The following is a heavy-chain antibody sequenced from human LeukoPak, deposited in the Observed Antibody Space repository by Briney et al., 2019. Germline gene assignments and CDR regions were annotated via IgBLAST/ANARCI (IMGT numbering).Heavy chain of an antibody. CDR1: GGSISSYY. V-gene: IGHV4-4*07. CDR3: ARDLTAYSSGWYLGWFDP. Sequence: SSETLSLTCTVSGGSISSYYWSWIRQPAGKGLEWIGRIYTSGSTNYNPSLKSRVTISVDTSKNQFSLKLSSVTAADTAVYYCARDLTAYSSGWYLGWFDPWGQGTLVTVSS. D-gene: IGHD6-19*01. CDR2: IYTSGST. J-gene: IGHJ5*02.